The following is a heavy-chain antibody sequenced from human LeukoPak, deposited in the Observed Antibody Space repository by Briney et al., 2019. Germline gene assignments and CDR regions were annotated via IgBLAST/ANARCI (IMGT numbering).Heavy chain of an antibody. D-gene: IGHD2-2*01. CDR2: IYTSGST. Sequence: SETLSVTCTVSGGSISSYYWSWIRQPGGKGLEWIGRIYTSGSTNYNPSLKSRVTMSVDTSKNQFSLKLSSVTAADTAVYYCARQEILGSSSLYFDYWGQGTLVTVSS. J-gene: IGHJ4*02. CDR1: GGSISSYY. V-gene: IGHV4-4*07. CDR3: ARQEILGSSSLYFDY.